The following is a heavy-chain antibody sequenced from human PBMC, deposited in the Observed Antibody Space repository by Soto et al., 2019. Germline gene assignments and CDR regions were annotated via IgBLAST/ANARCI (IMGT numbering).Heavy chain of an antibody. V-gene: IGHV3-30*18. CDR2: IAYDGSNK. CDR3: AKDSSYYDSSGLTPDY. Sequence: QVQLVESGGGVVQPGRSLRLSCAASGFSFSSYGMHWVRQAPGKGLEWVAVIAYDGSNKYHADSVKGRFTISRDNSKNPLYLQMNSLRAEDTAVYYCAKDSSYYDSSGLTPDYWGQGTLVTVSS. D-gene: IGHD3-22*01. CDR1: GFSFSSYG. J-gene: IGHJ4*02.